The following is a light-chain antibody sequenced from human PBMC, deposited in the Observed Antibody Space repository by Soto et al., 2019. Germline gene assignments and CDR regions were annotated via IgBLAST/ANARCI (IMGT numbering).Light chain of an antibody. CDR3: TSYTSSNSHVV. J-gene: IGLJ2*01. V-gene: IGLV2-14*01. CDR2: NVY. Sequence: QSVLTQPASVSGSPGQSITISCTGTSSDVGDYNYVSWYQQHPGKAPKLMIYNVYNLPSGVSKRFSGSKSGNTASLTISGIQAEDEADYYCTSYTSSNSHVVFGGGTKLTVL. CDR1: SSDVGDYNY.